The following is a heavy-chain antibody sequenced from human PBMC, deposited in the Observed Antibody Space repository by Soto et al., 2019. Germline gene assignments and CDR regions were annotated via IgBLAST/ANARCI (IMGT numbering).Heavy chain of an antibody. CDR3: ARLYSCWYFDY. CDR2: ISSSSSTI. J-gene: IGHJ4*02. CDR1: GFTFSSYN. V-gene: IGHV3-48*01. D-gene: IGHD6-19*01. Sequence: EVQLVESGGGLVQPGGSLRLSCAASGFTFSSYNMNWVRQAPGKGLEWVSYISSSSSTIYYADSVKGRFTISRDNAKNSLYLHMNSLRAEDTAVYYCARLYSCWYFDYWGQGTLVTVSS.